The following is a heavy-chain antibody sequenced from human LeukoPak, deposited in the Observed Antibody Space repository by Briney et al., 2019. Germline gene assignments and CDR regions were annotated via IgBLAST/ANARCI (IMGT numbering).Heavy chain of an antibody. CDR1: GGSFSSSYW. D-gene: IGHD5-18*01. Sequence: QSSETLSLICAVSGGSFSSSYWWSWVRQTPGKGLEWIGTIYYSGSTNYNPSLKGRVTIPVDTAKHQFSLKLSSVTAADTAVYYCARGGYSYDNWFDPWGQGTLVTVSS. CDR3: ARGGYSYDNWFDP. V-gene: IGHV4-4*02. CDR2: IYYSGST. J-gene: IGHJ5*02.